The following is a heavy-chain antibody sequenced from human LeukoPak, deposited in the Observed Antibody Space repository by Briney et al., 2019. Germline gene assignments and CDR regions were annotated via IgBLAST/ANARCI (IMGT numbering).Heavy chain of an antibody. CDR3: ARDLRFALTHEGAFDL. D-gene: IGHD3-9*01. CDR2: IYISVTT. J-gene: IGHJ3*01. V-gene: IGHV4-4*07. CDR1: GDSISSYY. Sequence: PSETLSLTCTVSGDSISSYYWSWIRQPAGKGLEWIGHIYISVTTNSNSSLKSRVTMSVDTSKNQFSLKLTSVTAADMAIYYCARDLRFALTHEGAFDLWGQGTKVTVSS.